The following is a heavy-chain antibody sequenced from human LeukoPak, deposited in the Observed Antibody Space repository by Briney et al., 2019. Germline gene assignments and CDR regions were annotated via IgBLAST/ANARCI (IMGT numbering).Heavy chain of an antibody. CDR2: IYSGGST. V-gene: IGHV3-53*01. Sequence: TGGSLRLSGAASVFTVSSNYMSWVHQAPGKGLEWVSVIYSGGSTYYADSVKGRFTISRDNSKNTLYLQMNSLRAEDTAVYYCAKVRGFLGWSVDYWGQGTLVTVSS. D-gene: IGHD3-3*01. CDR3: AKVRGFLGWSVDY. J-gene: IGHJ4*02. CDR1: VFTVSSNY.